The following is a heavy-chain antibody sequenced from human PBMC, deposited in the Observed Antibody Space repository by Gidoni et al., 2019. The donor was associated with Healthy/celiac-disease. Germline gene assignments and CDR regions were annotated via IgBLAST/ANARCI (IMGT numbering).Heavy chain of an antibody. CDR2: ISWNSGSI. CDR1: GFTFDDYA. J-gene: IGHJ5*02. CDR3: AKGPYSNYAIDWFDP. V-gene: IGHV3-9*01. Sequence: EVQLVESGGGLVQPGRSLRLSCAASGFTFDDYAMHWVRQAPGKGLEWVSGISWNSGSISYADSVKGRFTISRDNAKNSLYLQMNSLRAEDTALYYCAKGPYSNYAIDWFDPWGQGTLVTVSS. D-gene: IGHD4-4*01.